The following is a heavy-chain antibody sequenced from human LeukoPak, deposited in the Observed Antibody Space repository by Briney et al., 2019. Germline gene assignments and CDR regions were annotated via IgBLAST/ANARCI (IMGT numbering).Heavy chain of an antibody. CDR2: IYHSGST. J-gene: IGHJ6*02. CDR3: ARVRGVGAAALYYYYGMDV. CDR1: GGSISSGGYS. D-gene: IGHD2-2*01. V-gene: IGHV4-30-2*01. Sequence: SQTLSLTCAVSGGSISSGGYSWSWIRQPPGKGLEWIGYIYHSGSTYYNPSLKSRVTISVDRSKNQFSLKLSSMTAADTAVYYCARVRGVGAAALYYYYGMDVWGQGTTVTVSS.